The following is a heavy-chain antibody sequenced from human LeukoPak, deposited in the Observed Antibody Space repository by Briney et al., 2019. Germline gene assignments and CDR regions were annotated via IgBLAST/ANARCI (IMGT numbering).Heavy chain of an antibody. CDR1: GYTFTSYG. CDR3: ARSLWQGDAFDI. Sequence: ASVKVSCKASGYTFTSYGISWVRQAPGQGLEWMGWINPNSGGTNYAQKFQGRVTMTRDTSISTAYMELSRLRSDDSAVYYCARSLWQGDAFDIWGQGTMVTVSS. CDR2: INPNSGGT. J-gene: IGHJ3*02. V-gene: IGHV1-2*02.